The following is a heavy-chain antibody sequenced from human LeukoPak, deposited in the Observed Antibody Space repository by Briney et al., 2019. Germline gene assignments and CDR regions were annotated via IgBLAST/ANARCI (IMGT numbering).Heavy chain of an antibody. D-gene: IGHD3-9*01. CDR3: ARAPLYYDILTGWPLNWFDP. V-gene: IGHV4-59*01. CDR1: GGSISSYY. Sequence: SETLSLTCTVSGGSISSYYWSWIRQPPGKGLEWIGYIYYSGSTNYNPSLKSRVTISVDTSKNQFSLKLSSVTAADTAVYYCARAPLYYDILTGWPLNWFDPWGQGTLVTVSS. J-gene: IGHJ5*02. CDR2: IYYSGST.